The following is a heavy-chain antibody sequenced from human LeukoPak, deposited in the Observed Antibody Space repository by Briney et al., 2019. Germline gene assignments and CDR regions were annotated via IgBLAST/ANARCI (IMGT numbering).Heavy chain of an antibody. CDR1: GGSISSSNW. CDR2: INWNGGST. Sequence: GTLSLTCAVSGGSISSSNWWSWVRQAPGKGLEWVSGINWNGGSTGYADSVKGRFTISRDNAKNSLYLQMNSLRAEDTALYYCAREDSSGYPFDYWGQGTLVTVSS. J-gene: IGHJ4*02. CDR3: AREDSSGYPFDY. D-gene: IGHD3-22*01. V-gene: IGHV3-20*04.